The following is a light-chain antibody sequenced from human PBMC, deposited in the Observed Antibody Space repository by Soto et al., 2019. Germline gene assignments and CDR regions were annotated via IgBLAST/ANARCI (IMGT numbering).Light chain of an antibody. V-gene: IGKV3-15*01. Sequence: ETVMTQSPVTLSVSPGERATLFCRASQSVSINLAWYQQNPGQAPRLLIYGASTRATGVPARFSGSGSGTEFTLTINSLQSEDFALYYCQQYSNWPLTFGQGTRLENK. CDR2: GAS. J-gene: IGKJ5*01. CDR1: QSVSIN. CDR3: QQYSNWPLT.